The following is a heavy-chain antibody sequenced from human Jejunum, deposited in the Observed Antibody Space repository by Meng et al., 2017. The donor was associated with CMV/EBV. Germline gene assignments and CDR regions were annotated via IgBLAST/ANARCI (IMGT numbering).Heavy chain of an antibody. Sequence: AAYELTFRNYPIHWVRQAPDKGLEWVAGISNDGDTTYLADSVKGRFSISRDNSKNTVYLQMNSLRGEDTAVYYCARENDYRNYFDSWGRGTLVTVSS. D-gene: IGHD4-11*01. CDR1: ELTFRNYP. V-gene: IGHV3-30-3*01. J-gene: IGHJ4*02. CDR2: ISNDGDTT. CDR3: ARENDYRNYFDS.